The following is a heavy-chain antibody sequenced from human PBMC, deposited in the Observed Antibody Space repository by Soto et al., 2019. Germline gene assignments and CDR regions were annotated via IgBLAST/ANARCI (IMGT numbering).Heavy chain of an antibody. J-gene: IGHJ6*01. D-gene: IGHD1-1*01. V-gene: IGHV5-51*01. CDR3: ARTWEEWNLPGMEV. CDR2: IYPVDSDT. Sequence: PGDSLNISCKFSGYIFTSYFIFFVRQMPGKCLEWMGIIYPVDSDTRYSPSFQGQVTISADKSISTAYLQWSSLKASDTAMYYCARTWEEWNLPGMEVWGRWHTVNVSS. CDR1: GYIFTSYF.